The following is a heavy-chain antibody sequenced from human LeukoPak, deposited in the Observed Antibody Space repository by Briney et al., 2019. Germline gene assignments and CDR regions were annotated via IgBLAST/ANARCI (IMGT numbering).Heavy chain of an antibody. CDR2: ISGSGDHT. D-gene: IGHD6-13*01. CDR3: ANGAAAGTPTIGDY. Sequence: GGSLRLSCAASGFTFSNYGMSWVRQAPGKGLEWVSVISGSGDHTYYADSVRGRFTISRDNFKNTLYLQMNSLRTEDTAVYYCANGAAAGTPTIGDYWGQGTLVTVSS. V-gene: IGHV3-23*01. J-gene: IGHJ4*02. CDR1: GFTFSNYG.